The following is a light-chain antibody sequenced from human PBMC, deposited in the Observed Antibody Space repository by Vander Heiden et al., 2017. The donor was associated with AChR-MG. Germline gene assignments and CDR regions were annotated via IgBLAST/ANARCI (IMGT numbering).Light chain of an antibody. J-gene: IGLJ2*01. Sequence: QSALSQPPSASGSPGQSVTISCSGASSDVGAYNYVSWYQEHPGTATKLMICDVTKRPSGVPDRFSGSKSGNTASLTVSGLQVEDEADYYCSSYTGSNNFLFGGGTKLTVL. V-gene: IGLV2-8*01. CDR1: SSDVGAYNY. CDR3: SSYTGSNNFL. CDR2: DVT.